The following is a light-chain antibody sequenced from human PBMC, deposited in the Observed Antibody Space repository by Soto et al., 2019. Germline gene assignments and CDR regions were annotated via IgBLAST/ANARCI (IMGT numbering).Light chain of an antibody. CDR1: SSDVGGYKF. V-gene: IGLV2-14*01. Sequence: QSALTQPASVSGSPGQSITISCTGTSSDVGGYKFVSWYQQHPGTAPKLMIYEVSNRPSGIPNRFSGFKSGNTASLTISGLQAEDEADYYCSSYTSISTLVFGGGTKLTVL. CDR3: SSYTSISTLV. CDR2: EVS. J-gene: IGLJ3*02.